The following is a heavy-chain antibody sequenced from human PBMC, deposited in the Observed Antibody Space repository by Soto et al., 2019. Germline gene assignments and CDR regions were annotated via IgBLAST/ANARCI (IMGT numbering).Heavy chain of an antibody. CDR2: IYYGST. J-gene: IGHJ4*02. D-gene: IGHD6-13*01. Sequence: QVQLQESGPGLVKPSQTLSLTCTVSAGGSISSXXXXWXXXXXXXXXXXEYIGHIYYGSTYYNPSLKSRVSISVDTSKNQFSLNLNSVTAADTAVYYCARGVGSSWYFSYFDYWGQGTLVSVSS. CDR3: ARGVGSSWYFSYFDY. V-gene: IGHV4-30-4*01. CDR1: AGGSISSXXXX.